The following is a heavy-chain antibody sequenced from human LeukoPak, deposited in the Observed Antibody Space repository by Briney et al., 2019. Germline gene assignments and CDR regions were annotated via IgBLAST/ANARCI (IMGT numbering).Heavy chain of an antibody. V-gene: IGHV3-64D*09. CDR3: VKDEAPYYYDSSGYYFGD. D-gene: IGHD3-22*01. CDR2: ISSHGGST. CDR1: GFTFSSYA. J-gene: IGHJ4*02. Sequence: GGSLRLFCSASGFTFSSYAMHWVRQAPGKGLEYVSAISSHGGSTYYADSVKGRFTISRDNSKNTLYLQMSSLRAEDTAVYYCVKDEAPYYYDSSGYYFGDWGQGTLVTVSS.